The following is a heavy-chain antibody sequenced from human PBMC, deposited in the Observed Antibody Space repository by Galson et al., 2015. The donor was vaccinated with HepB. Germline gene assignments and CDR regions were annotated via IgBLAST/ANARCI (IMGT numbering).Heavy chain of an antibody. J-gene: IGHJ3*02. Sequence: SLRLSCAASGFSFDDYTMPWVRQAPGKGLEWVSLFSWDGNTYYADSVKSRFTISRDNSKNSLYLQMSSLRTEDTAWYYSAKDICYGGCEGTFGNWGQGTMVTASS. CDR2: FSWDGNT. V-gene: IGHV3-43*01. D-gene: IGHD4-23*01. CDR1: GFSFDDYT. CDR3: AKDICYGGCEGTFGN.